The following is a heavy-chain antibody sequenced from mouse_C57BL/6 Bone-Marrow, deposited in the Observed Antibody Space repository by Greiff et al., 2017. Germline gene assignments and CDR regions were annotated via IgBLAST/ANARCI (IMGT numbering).Heavy chain of an antibody. CDR3: ARWETAHYFDY. Sequence: QVQLQQPGAELVKPGASVKLSCKASGYTFTSYWMHWVKQRPGRGLEWIGRSDPNSGGTKYNEKFKSKATLTVDKPSSTAYMQLSSLTSEDSAVYYCARWETAHYFDYWGQGTTLTVSS. CDR1: GYTFTSYW. D-gene: IGHD3-2*01. V-gene: IGHV1-72*01. J-gene: IGHJ2*01. CDR2: SDPNSGGT.